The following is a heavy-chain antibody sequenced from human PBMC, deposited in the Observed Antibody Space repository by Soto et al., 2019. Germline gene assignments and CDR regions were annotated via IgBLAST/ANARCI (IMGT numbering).Heavy chain of an antibody. V-gene: IGHV3-23*01. CDR1: GFTFSTYA. J-gene: IGHJ6*02. Sequence: LGGSLRLSCAATGFTFSTYAMSWVRQAPGKGLEWVSSISGSGGSTYYADSVKGRFTISRDNSKNTLSVQMNRLRAEDTAVYYCARLISGKTVGITYYYYGMDVWGQGTTVTVSS. D-gene: IGHD1-20*01. CDR2: ISGSGGST. CDR3: ARLISGKTVGITYYYYGMDV.